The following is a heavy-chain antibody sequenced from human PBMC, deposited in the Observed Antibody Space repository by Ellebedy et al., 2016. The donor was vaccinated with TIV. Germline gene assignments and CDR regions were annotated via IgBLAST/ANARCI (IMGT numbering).Heavy chain of an antibody. CDR3: ARAFQQLYITPKRGIPAAIEDYYYYYYMDV. Sequence: ASVKVSCXASGYTFTGYYMHWVRQAPGQGLEWMGWINPNSGGTNYAQKFQGRVTMTRDTSISTAYMELSSLRSEDTAVYYCARAFQQLYITPKRGIPAAIEDYYYYYYMDVWGKGTTVTVSS. J-gene: IGHJ6*03. V-gene: IGHV1-2*02. D-gene: IGHD2-2*02. CDR2: INPNSGGT. CDR1: GYTFTGYY.